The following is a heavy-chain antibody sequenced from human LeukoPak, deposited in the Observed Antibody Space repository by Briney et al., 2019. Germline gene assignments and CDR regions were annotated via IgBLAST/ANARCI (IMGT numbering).Heavy chain of an antibody. J-gene: IGHJ4*02. CDR2: IYYSGST. CDR3: ARASPSSSSPFDY. CDR1: GGSISSGGYY. V-gene: IGHV4-31*03. D-gene: IGHD6-6*01. Sequence: SETLSLTCTVSGGSISSGGYYWSWIRQHPGKGLEWIGYIYYSGSTYYNPSLKSRVTISVDTSKNQFSLKLSSVTAADTAVYYCARASPSSSSPFDYWGQGTLVTASS.